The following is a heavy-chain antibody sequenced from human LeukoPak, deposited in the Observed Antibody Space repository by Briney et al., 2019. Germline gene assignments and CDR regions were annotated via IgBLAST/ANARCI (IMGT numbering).Heavy chain of an antibody. V-gene: IGHV3-11*04. CDR1: GFTFSDYY. Sequence: GGSLRLSCAASGFTFSDYYMSWIRQAPGKGLEWVSYISSSGSTIYYADSVKGRFTISRDNAKNSLYLQMNSLRAEDTAVYYCARSGLLWFGELSMGAFDIWGQGTMVTVSS. J-gene: IGHJ3*02. D-gene: IGHD3-10*01. CDR3: ARSGLLWFGELSMGAFDI. CDR2: ISSSGSTI.